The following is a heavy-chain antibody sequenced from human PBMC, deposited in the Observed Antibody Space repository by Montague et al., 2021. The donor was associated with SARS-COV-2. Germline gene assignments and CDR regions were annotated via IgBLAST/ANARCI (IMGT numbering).Heavy chain of an antibody. Sequence: SLRLSFAASGFPFSGYEMNWVRQAPGKGLEWVSYISSSGSTIYYADSVKGRFTISRDSAKNSLYLQMNSLRAEDTAVYYCARVRARITIFGGGPGDYWGQGTLVTVSS. J-gene: IGHJ4*02. CDR1: GFPFSGYE. CDR3: ARVRARITIFGGGPGDY. D-gene: IGHD3-3*01. V-gene: IGHV3-48*03. CDR2: ISSSGSTI.